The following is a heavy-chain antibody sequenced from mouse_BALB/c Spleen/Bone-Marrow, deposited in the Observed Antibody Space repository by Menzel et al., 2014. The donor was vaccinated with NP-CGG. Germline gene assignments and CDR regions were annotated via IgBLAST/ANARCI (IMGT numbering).Heavy chain of an antibody. CDR1: GFTFSNYG. Sequence: DVMSVESGGGLVKSGGSLKLSCAASGFTFSNYGMSWVRQTPEKRLEWVATISGGGSYTFYSDSVKGRFTISRDNAKNNLYLQLSSLRSEDTALYYCARHAYYDQTEVSFVYWGQGTLVTVSA. CDR3: ARHAYYDQTEVSFVY. J-gene: IGHJ3*01. D-gene: IGHD2-4*01. CDR2: ISGGGSYT. V-gene: IGHV5-9-2*01.